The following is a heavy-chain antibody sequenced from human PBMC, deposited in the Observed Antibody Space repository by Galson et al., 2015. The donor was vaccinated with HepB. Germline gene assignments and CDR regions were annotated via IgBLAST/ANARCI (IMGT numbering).Heavy chain of an antibody. CDR1: GGTFSSYA. J-gene: IGHJ2*01. CDR2: IIPIFGTA. V-gene: IGHV1-69*06. D-gene: IGHD3-10*02. CDR3: AREGNGLPSSISWYFDL. Sequence: SVKVSCKPSGGTFSSYAISWVRQAPGQGLEWMGGIIPIFGTANYAQKFQGRVTITADKSTSTAYMELSSLRSEDTAVYYCAREGNGLPSSISWYFDLWGRGTLVTVSS.